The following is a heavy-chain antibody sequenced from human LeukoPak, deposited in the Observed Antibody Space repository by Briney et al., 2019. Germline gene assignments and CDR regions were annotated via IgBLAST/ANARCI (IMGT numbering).Heavy chain of an antibody. J-gene: IGHJ4*02. CDR2: IIPNSGGT. CDR3: ARDLGGTLLEFDY. Sequence: ASVTVSCKASGYTFSGNYLHWVRQAPGQGLEWMGWIIPNSGGTNYAQKFQGRVTMTRDTSISTVYMALSSPKADDTAVYYCARDLGGTLLEFDYWGQGTLVTVSS. CDR1: GYTFSGNY. V-gene: IGHV1-2*02. D-gene: IGHD1-26*01.